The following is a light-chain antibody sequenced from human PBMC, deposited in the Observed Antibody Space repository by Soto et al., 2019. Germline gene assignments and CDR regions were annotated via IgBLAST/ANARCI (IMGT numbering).Light chain of an antibody. Sequence: DIQMTQSPSSLSASVGDTVTITCRASQSINRFFNWYQQKSGKAPKVLISTTSNLQTGVPSRFSGSGSGTHFTLTITDLQPEDCATYYCQQCDSFPLTFGGGTKVEIK. V-gene: IGKV1-39*01. CDR3: QQCDSFPLT. J-gene: IGKJ4*01. CDR2: TTS. CDR1: QSINRF.